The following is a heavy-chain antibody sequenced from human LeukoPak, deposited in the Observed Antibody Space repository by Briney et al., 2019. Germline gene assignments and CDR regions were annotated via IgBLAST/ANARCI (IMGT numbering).Heavy chain of an antibody. V-gene: IGHV3-23*01. D-gene: IGHD4/OR15-4a*01. Sequence: GGSLRLSCAASGFTFSSYAMSWVRQAPGKGLEWVSAISGSGGITNYADSVKGRFTISRDNSKNTLYLQMNSLRAEDTAVYYCAKDHMELFDPWGQGTLVTVSS. CDR1: GFTFSSYA. CDR3: AKDHMELFDP. CDR2: ISGSGGIT. J-gene: IGHJ5*02.